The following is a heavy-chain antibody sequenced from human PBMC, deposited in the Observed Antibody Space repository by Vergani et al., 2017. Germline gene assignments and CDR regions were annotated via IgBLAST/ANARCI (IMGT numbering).Heavy chain of an antibody. CDR2: ISSSGSP. CDR1: GDSISRSHYY. D-gene: IGHD3-10*01. CDR3: ARELSYYYGSGSDDYNPYYYEGMDV. J-gene: IGHJ6*02. Sequence: QLQLQESGPGLVKPSETLSLSCRVSGDSISRSHYYWGFIRQPPGKGLEWIGSISSSGSPYYNPTLKSRLSFSVDTSKSQLSLTLTSVTAGDTAVYFCARELSYYYGSGSDDYNPYYYEGMDVWGPGTTVTVSS. V-gene: IGHV4-39*02.